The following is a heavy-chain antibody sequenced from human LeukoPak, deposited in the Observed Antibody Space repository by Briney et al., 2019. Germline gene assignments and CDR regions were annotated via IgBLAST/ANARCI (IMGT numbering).Heavy chain of an antibody. D-gene: IGHD3-22*01. J-gene: IGHJ6*02. CDR2: IIPIFGTA. CDR3: ARQNDLIYDSSGYSLLDYYYYGMDV. Sequence: GASVKVSCKASGGTFSSYAISWVRQAPGQGLEWMGGIIPIFGTANYAQKFQGRVTITADESTSTAYMERSSLRSEDTAVYYCARQNDLIYDSSGYSLLDYYYYGMDVWGQGTTVTVSS. V-gene: IGHV1-69*13. CDR1: GGTFSSYA.